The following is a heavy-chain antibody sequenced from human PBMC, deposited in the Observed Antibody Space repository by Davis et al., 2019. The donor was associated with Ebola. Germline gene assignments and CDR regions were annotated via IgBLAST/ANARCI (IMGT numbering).Heavy chain of an antibody. Sequence: GGSLRLSCSASGFIFSTYVMSWVRQAPGKGLEWVSTYSTSADTYYADSVKGRFTISRDNSKNTLYLQMNGLRVEDTAIYYCAKDNRNIWSEVWGQGTMVTVSS. CDR1: GFIFSTYV. CDR2: YSTSADT. V-gene: IGHV3-23*01. D-gene: IGHD2/OR15-2a*01. CDR3: AKDNRNIWSEV. J-gene: IGHJ3*01.